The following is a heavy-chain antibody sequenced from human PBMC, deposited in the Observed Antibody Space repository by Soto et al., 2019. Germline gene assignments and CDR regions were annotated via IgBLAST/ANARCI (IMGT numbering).Heavy chain of an antibody. D-gene: IGHD6-13*01. V-gene: IGHV1-18*01. CDR2: ISAYNGNT. Sequence: QVQLVQSGAEVKKPGASVKVSCKASGYTFTSYGISWVRQAPGQGLEWMGWISAYNGNTNYGQKLQGRLTMTTDTSTSTAYMELRSLRSDYTAVYYCARERADSSWSRVEYFQHWGQGTLVTVSS. CDR3: ARERADSSWSRVEYFQH. CDR1: GYTFTSYG. J-gene: IGHJ1*01.